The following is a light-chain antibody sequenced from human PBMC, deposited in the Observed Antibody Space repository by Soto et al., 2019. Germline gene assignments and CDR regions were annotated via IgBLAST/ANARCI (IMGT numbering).Light chain of an antibody. Sequence: QSVLTQPPSASGSPGQSVTISCTGTSSDVGGYNYVSWYQQHPGKAPKVLIYDVSQRPSGVPDRFSGSKSCNTASLTVSGLQAEDEADYYCASYGGSDNLIFGGGTKVTVL. V-gene: IGLV2-8*01. CDR3: ASYGGSDNLI. CDR2: DVS. J-gene: IGLJ2*01. CDR1: SSDVGGYNY.